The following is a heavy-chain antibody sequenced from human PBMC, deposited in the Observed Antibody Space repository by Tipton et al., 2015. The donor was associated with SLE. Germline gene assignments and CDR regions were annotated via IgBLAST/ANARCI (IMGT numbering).Heavy chain of an antibody. CDR2: IYYSGST. CDR3: ARRLEYSSGGYEEYFDY. Sequence: TLSLTCTVSGGSVSSGSYYWSWIRQPPGKGLEWIGYIYYSGSTNYNPSLKSRVTISVDTSKSQFSLKLSSVTAADTAVYYCARRLEYSSGGYEEYFDYWGQGTLVTVSS. D-gene: IGHD6-19*01. J-gene: IGHJ4*02. V-gene: IGHV4-61*01. CDR1: GGSVSSGSYY.